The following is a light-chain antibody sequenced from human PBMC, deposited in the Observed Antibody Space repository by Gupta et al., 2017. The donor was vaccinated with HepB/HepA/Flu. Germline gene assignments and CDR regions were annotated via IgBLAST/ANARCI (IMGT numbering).Light chain of an antibody. CDR2: LGS. V-gene: IGKV2-28*01. J-gene: IGKJ2*02. CDR1: QSLVHSNGYNY. Sequence: DIVMTQYPLSLPVNPGETASISCRSSQSLVHSNGYNYLYWYVQKPGQSPQLLIYLGSNRASGVPDRFSGSGSGADFILKISRVEADDVGVYYCMQALESTRTFGQGTKLEIK. CDR3: MQALESTRT.